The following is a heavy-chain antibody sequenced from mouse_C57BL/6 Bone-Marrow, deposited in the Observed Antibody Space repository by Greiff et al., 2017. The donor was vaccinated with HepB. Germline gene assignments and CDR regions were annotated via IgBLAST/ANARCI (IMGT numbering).Heavy chain of an antibody. CDR2: IDPSDSYT. Sequence: QVQLQQPGAELVKPGASVKLSCKASGYTFTSYWMQWVKQRPGQGLEWIGEIDPSDSYTNYNQKFKGKATLTVDTSSSTAYMQLSSLTSEDSAVSYCARDGYYDYDGAWFAYWGQGTLVTVSA. J-gene: IGHJ3*01. V-gene: IGHV1-50*01. CDR1: GYTFTSYW. D-gene: IGHD2-4*01. CDR3: ARDGYYDYDGAWFAY.